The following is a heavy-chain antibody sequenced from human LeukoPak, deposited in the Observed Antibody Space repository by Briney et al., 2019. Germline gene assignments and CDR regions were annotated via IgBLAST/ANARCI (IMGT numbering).Heavy chain of an antibody. CDR3: ASLRSGTGTFDP. J-gene: IGHJ5*02. CDR1: GVSISSSSYY. CDR2: IYYSGNT. V-gene: IGHV4-39*01. Sequence: SETLSLTCTVSGVSISSSSYYWGWIRQPPGKGLEWIGIIYYSGNTYYNPSFKSRVTISVDTSKNQFSLKLSSVTATDTAVYYCASLRSGTGTFDPWGQGTLVTVSS. D-gene: IGHD4-17*01.